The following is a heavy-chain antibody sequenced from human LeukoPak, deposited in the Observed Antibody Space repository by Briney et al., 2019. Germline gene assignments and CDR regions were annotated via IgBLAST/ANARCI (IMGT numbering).Heavy chain of an antibody. CDR2: INHSGST. D-gene: IGHD4-11*01. Sequence: SETLSLTCAVYGGSFSGYYWSWIRQPPGKGLEWIGEINHSGSTNCNPSLKSRVTISVDTSKNQFSLKLSSVTAADTAVYYCARESSSNRTPFDYWGQGTLVTVSS. V-gene: IGHV4-34*01. J-gene: IGHJ4*02. CDR1: GGSFSGYY. CDR3: ARESSSNRTPFDY.